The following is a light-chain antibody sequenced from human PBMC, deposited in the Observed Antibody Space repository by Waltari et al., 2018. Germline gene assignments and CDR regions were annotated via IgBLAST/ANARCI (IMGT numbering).Light chain of an antibody. V-gene: IGLV3-21*02. CDR2: DDR. Sequence: SYVLTQSPSVSVAPGQTTRIICGGNNIGSKAVHWYQQKQGQAPVLVVYDDRDRPSGIPERFSGSNSGNTATLTISGVAAGDEADYYCQVWDTSNDHVVFGGGTKLTVL. CDR1: NIGSKA. J-gene: IGLJ2*01. CDR3: QVWDTSNDHVV.